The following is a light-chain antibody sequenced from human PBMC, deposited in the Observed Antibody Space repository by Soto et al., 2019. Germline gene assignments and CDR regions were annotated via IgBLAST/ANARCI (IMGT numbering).Light chain of an antibody. J-gene: IGKJ1*01. CDR3: QQYNNWPPWT. CDR2: GAS. CDR1: QSVSSN. V-gene: IGKV3-15*01. Sequence: EIVMTQSPATLSVSPGERATVSCRASQSVSSNLAWYQQKPGQAPRLLIYGASTRATGIPARFSGSGSGTEFTLTITSLQSEDCAVYYCQQYNNWPPWTFGQGTKVDIK.